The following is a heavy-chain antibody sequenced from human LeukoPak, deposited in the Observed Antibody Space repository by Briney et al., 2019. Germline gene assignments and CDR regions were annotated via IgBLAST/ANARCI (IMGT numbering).Heavy chain of an antibody. V-gene: IGHV1-8*01. J-gene: IGHJ4*02. Sequence: ASVKVSCKASGYTFTSYDINWVRQATGQGLEWMGWMNPNSGNTGYAQKFQGRVTMTRNTSISTAYMELSSLRSEDTAVYYCATTRGGDYYYDSSGYWSYGYWGQGTLVIVSS. CDR2: MNPNSGNT. CDR3: ATTRGGDYYYDSSGYWSYGY. D-gene: IGHD3-22*01. CDR1: GYTFTSYD.